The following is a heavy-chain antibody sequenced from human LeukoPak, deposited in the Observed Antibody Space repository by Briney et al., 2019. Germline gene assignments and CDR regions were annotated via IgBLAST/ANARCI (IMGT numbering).Heavy chain of an antibody. CDR1: GFTFSSYW. CDR2: IKQDGSEK. J-gene: IGHJ6*03. Sequence: GGSLRLSCAASGFTFSSYWMSWVRQAPGKGLEWVANIKQDGSEKYYVDSVKGRFTISRDNAKNSLYLQMNSLRAEDTAVYYCARSDPAGVYYMDVWGKGTTVTVSS. D-gene: IGHD6-19*01. CDR3: ARSDPAGVYYMDV. V-gene: IGHV3-7*01.